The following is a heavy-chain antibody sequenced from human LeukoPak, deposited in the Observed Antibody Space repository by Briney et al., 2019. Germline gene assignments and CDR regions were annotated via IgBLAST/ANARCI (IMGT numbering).Heavy chain of an antibody. V-gene: IGHV4-59*01. J-gene: IGHJ2*01. D-gene: IGHD3-16*01. CDR3: ARETYSYTLGGYSFDL. CDR2: IYYRGTT. CDR1: GGSIGSYF. Sequence: SETLSLTCTVSGGSIGSYFWSWIRQPLGKRLEWMGYIYYRGTTNYNPSLKSRVTMSMDRSKNQFSLKLTSVTAADTAVYYCARETYSYTLGGYSFDLWGRGTLVTVSS.